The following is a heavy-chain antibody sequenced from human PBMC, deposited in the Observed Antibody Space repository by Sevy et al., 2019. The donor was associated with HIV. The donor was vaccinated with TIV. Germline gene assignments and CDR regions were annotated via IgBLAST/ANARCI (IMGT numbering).Heavy chain of an antibody. CDR1: GFTFDTYA. V-gene: IGHV3-30-3*01. Sequence: GGSLRLSCAASGFTFDTYAMHWVRQAPGKGLEWVAVLSYDGNIKYYADSVKGRFTISRDDAKNSLYLQMNSLRVEDTAMYYCASDYSWGQGTLVTVSS. J-gene: IGHJ4*02. CDR3: ASDYS. CDR2: LSYDGNIK.